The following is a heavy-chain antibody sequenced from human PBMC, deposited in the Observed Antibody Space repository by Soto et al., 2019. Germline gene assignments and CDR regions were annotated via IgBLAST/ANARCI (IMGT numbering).Heavy chain of an antibody. CDR3: ATILYYECLSDY. CDR2: ISGSGGSK. J-gene: IGHJ4*02. CDR1: GFTFSSYV. V-gene: IGHV3-23*01. D-gene: IGHD3-22*01. Sequence: GGSLRLSCAASGFTFSSYVMSWVRQAPGKGLEWVSAISGSGGSKYYADSVKGRFTISRDNSKNTLYLQMNSLRAEDTAVYYCATILYYECLSDYWGQGTLVTVSS.